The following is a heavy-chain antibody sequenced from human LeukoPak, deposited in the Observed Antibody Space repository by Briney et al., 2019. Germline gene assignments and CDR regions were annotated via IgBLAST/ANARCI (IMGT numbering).Heavy chain of an antibody. CDR1: GFTLSSYA. CDR2: ISGSGGST. J-gene: IGHJ4*02. V-gene: IGHV3-23*01. Sequence: GGSLRLSCAASGFTLSSYAMSWVRQAPGKGLEWVSAISGSGGSTYYADSVKGRFTISRGNSKNTLYLQMNSLRAEDTAVYYCAKPGSGYYYFDYWGQGTLVTVSS. D-gene: IGHD3-22*01. CDR3: AKPGSGYYYFDY.